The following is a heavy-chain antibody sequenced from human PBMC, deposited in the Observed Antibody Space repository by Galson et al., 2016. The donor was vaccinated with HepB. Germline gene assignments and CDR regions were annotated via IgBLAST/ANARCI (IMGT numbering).Heavy chain of an antibody. Sequence: SLRLSCAASGFTFSSLWMHWVRQAPGKGLMWVSRINNDGSSTAYADSVKGRFTISRDNAKNTLYLQLNSLRAEDTAVYYCARDNYYGMDVWGQGTTVTVSS. CDR1: GFTFSSLW. J-gene: IGHJ6*02. V-gene: IGHV3-74*01. CDR3: ARDNYYGMDV. CDR2: INNDGSST.